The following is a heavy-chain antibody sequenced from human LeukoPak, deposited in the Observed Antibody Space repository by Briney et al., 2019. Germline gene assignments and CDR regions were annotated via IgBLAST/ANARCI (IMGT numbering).Heavy chain of an antibody. Sequence: GGSLRLSCAASGFTFSSYWMHWARQAPGKGLVWVSRIKRDGSSTTYADSVKGRFTISRDNAKNTLYLQMNSLRAEDTALYYCARLVEVDYYYYYMDVWGKGTTVTVSS. V-gene: IGHV3-74*01. D-gene: IGHD2-21*01. CDR1: GFTFSSYW. J-gene: IGHJ6*03. CDR2: IKRDGSST. CDR3: ARLVEVDYYYYYMDV.